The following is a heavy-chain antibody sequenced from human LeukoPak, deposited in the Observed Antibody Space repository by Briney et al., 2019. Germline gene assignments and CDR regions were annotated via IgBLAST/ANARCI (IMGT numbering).Heavy chain of an antibody. CDR1: SGSISSGDSY. CDR2: IYYGGST. Sequence: PSQTLSLTCTVSSGSISSGDSYWGWIRQPPGKGLEWIGYIYYGGSTYYNPSLKSRVTISVDTSKNQFSLRLNSVTAADAAVYFCARLVEAPRAFDSWGQGILVTVSS. D-gene: IGHD3-3*01. V-gene: IGHV4-30-4*01. J-gene: IGHJ4*02. CDR3: ARLVEAPRAFDS.